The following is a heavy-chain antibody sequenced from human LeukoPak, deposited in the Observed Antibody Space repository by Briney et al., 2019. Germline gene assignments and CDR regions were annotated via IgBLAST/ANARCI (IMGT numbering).Heavy chain of an antibody. CDR2: IGTAGDT. CDR1: GFTFSSYD. J-gene: IGHJ6*02. CDR3: ARAGYSYGSSYYYGMDV. D-gene: IGHD5-18*01. Sequence: GGSLRLSCAASGFTFSSYDMPWVRQATGKGLEWVSVIGTAGDTYYPGSVKGRFTISRENAKNSLYLQMNSLRAGDTAVYYCARAGYSYGSSYYYGMDVWGQGTTVTVSS. V-gene: IGHV3-13*01.